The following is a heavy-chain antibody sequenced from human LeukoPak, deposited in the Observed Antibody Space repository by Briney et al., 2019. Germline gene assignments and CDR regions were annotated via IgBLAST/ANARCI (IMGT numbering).Heavy chain of an antibody. CDR2: IHTSGRT. D-gene: IGHD6-19*01. Sequence: SGTLSLTCIVSGGSISSYYWSWIRQPAGKGLEWIGQIHTSGRTDYNPSLKSRVAMSVDTPKNQFSLELSSVAAADTALYYCAGRDQITGWSFDYWGQGALVTVSS. J-gene: IGHJ4*02. V-gene: IGHV4-4*07. CDR1: GGSISSYY. CDR3: AGRDQITGWSFDY.